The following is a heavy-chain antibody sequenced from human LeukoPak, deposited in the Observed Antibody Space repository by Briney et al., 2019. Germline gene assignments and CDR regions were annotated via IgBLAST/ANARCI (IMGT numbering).Heavy chain of an antibody. CDR3: AKGEPNWGMFSTGWFYFDD. J-gene: IGHJ4*02. CDR1: GFTFSSYW. CDR2: INSDGSST. Sequence: GGSLRLSCAASGFTFSSYWMHWVRQAPGKGLVWVSRINSDGSSTSYADSVKGRFTISRDNAKNTLYLQMNSLRAEDTAVYYCAKGEPNWGMFSTGWFYFDDWGQGTLVSVSS. D-gene: IGHD3-16*01. V-gene: IGHV3-74*01.